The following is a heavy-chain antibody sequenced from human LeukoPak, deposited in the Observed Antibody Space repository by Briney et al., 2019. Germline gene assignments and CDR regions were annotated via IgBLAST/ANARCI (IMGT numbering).Heavy chain of an antibody. J-gene: IGHJ4*02. CDR1: GGSLSGYF. D-gene: IGHD3-10*01. Sequence: PSETLSLTCGVSGGSLSGYFWTWIRQFPGGGLEWVGEINRRGVTYYNPSLESRLPISLDTSQTEFSLNLPSVPAADTAVYFCARGGTTYFSGSGTHPWGQGTLVTVSS. CDR3: ARGGTTYFSGSGTHP. V-gene: IGHV4-34*01. CDR2: INRRGVT.